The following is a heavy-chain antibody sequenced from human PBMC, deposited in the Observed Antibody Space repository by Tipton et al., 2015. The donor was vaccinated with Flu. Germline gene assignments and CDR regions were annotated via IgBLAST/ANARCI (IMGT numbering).Heavy chain of an antibody. CDR2: ISYSGST. J-gene: IGHJ4*02. CDR3: ARLPLALSYFDY. CDR1: GDSMNSGSYY. Sequence: LSLTCTVSGDSMNSGSYYWNWIRQSPGKGLEWIGYISYSGSTIYNPSLKSRVTISIDTSKNQLSVKLSSVTPADTAVYYCARLPLALSYFDYWGQGTLVTVS. V-gene: IGHV4-61*01.